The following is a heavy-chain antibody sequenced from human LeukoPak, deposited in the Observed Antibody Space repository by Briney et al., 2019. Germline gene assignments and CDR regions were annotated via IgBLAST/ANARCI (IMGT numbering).Heavy chain of an antibody. CDR3: ARDLIAAANHGSGWFDP. CDR2: ISAYNGNT. Sequence: ASVKVSCKASGYTFTSYGISWVRQAPGQGLEWMGWISAYNGNTNYAQKLQGRVTMTTDTSTSTAYMELRSPRSDDTAVYYCARDLIAAANHGSGWFDPWGQGTLVTVSS. V-gene: IGHV1-18*01. J-gene: IGHJ5*02. D-gene: IGHD6-13*01. CDR1: GYTFTSYG.